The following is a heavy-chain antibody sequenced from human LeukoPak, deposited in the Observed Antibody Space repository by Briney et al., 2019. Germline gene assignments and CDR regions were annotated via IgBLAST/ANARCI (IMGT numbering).Heavy chain of an antibody. J-gene: IGHJ6*02. CDR1: GYTFTGYY. CDR2: INPNSGGA. D-gene: IGHD1-1*01. V-gene: IGHV1-2*02. CDR3: ARKAGNEGMDD. Sequence: ASVKVSCKASGYTFTGYYMHWVRRAPGQGLEWMGWINPNSGGANYAQKFQGRVTMTRDTSISTAYMELSRLRSDDTAVYYCARKAGNEGMDDWGQGTTVTVSS.